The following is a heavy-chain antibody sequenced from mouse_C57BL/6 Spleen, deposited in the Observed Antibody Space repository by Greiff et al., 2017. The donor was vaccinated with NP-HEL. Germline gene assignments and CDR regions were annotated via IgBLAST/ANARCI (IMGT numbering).Heavy chain of an antibody. J-gene: IGHJ2*01. Sequence: VQLQQSGAELVKPGASVKISCKASGYAFSSHWMNWVKQRPGKGLEWIGQIYPGDGDTNYNGKFKGKATLTADKSSSTAYMQLSSLTSEDSAVYFCARFDDYGTSYWGQGTTLTVSS. V-gene: IGHV1-80*01. CDR2: IYPGDGDT. CDR3: ARFDDYGTSY. CDR1: GYAFSSHW. D-gene: IGHD2-4*01.